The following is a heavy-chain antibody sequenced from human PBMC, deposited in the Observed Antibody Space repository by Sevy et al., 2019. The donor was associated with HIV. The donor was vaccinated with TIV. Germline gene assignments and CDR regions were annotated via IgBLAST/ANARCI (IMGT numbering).Heavy chain of an antibody. CDR1: GFTSDDYG. D-gene: IGHD2-21*02. J-gene: IGHJ4*02. CDR3: AREKSCGGACYYFDY. V-gene: IGHV3-20*04. Sequence: GGSLRLSCAASGFTSDDYGMSWVRLVPWKGLEWVSSINWNGGSTSYTDFVKGRFTISRDNAKNSLFLQVNSLRAEDTALYYCAREKSCGGACYYFDYWGQGVLVTVSS. CDR2: INWNGGST.